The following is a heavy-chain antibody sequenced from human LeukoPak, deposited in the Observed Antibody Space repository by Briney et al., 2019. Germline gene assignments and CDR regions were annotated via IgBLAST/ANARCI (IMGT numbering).Heavy chain of an antibody. CDR3: AIYSGTARSHDY. V-gene: IGHV3-23*01. CDR1: GFPFSNYA. J-gene: IGHJ4*02. D-gene: IGHD5-12*01. CDR2: MTGSGDNT. Sequence: PGESLRLSCAASGFPFSNYAMSWVRQAPGKGLEWVSLMTGSGDNTYYADSVKGRFTISRDNSKNTLYLQMDSLTAEDTAIYYCAIYSGTARSHDYWGQGTQVTVSA.